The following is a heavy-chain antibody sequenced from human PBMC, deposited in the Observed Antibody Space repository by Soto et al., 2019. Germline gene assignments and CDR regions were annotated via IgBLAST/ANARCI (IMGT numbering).Heavy chain of an antibody. D-gene: IGHD2-15*01. CDR1: GLTISNAW. CDR3: TTGSVEGV. CDR2: IKTNTEGGTT. V-gene: IGHV3-15*07. Sequence: EVQLVESGGGFIYPGGSLRLSCAASGLTISNAWMNWVRQAPGKGLEWVGRIKTNTEGGTTDYAAAVKGRFTVSRDDSKNTLYLQMNCLKTEDTAVYYSTTGSVEGVWGQGTTVTVSS. J-gene: IGHJ6*02.